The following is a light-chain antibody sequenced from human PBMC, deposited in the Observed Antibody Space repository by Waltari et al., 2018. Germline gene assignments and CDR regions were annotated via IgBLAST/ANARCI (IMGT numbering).Light chain of an antibody. J-gene: IGLJ3*02. V-gene: IGLV2-23*02. CDR1: SNDIGNYNL. CDR3: CSYAGRSTWV. Sequence: QSALTQPASVSGSPGQSITISCTGTSNDIGNYNLVSWYQQHPGKAPTLMIYEVYNRPSGVSNRLSGAKSGNTASLTIFGLQAEDEADYYCCSYAGRSTWVFGGGTKVTVL. CDR2: EVY.